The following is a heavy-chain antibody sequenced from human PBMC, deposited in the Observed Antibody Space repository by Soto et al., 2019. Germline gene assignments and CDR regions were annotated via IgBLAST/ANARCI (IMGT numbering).Heavy chain of an antibody. CDR1: GDSITTNGYY. CDR2: VYWTGST. CDR3: ARSHYTYGLLIDY. V-gene: IGHV4-39*01. J-gene: IGHJ4*02. Sequence: SETLSLTCSVSGDSITTNGYYWVWIRHPPGKGLQWIGNVYWTGSTFSHPSLTSRVFISVDTSKNEFSLRLTSVTAADTAVYYCARSHYTYGLLIDYWGPGTLVTVSS. D-gene: IGHD2-8*01.